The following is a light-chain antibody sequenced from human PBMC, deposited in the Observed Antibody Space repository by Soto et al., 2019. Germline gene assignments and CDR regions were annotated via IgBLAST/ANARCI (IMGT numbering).Light chain of an antibody. Sequence: DIQLTQSPSSLSASAGDRVTITCRASQSISSYLSWYQQKPGKAPKLLIYAASTLHSGVPSRFTGSGSGTDFTLTISNLQPEDFATYYCQQSYKTPPLTFGPGTKVDMK. CDR1: QSISSY. CDR3: QQSYKTPPLT. V-gene: IGKV1-39*01. J-gene: IGKJ3*01. CDR2: AAS.